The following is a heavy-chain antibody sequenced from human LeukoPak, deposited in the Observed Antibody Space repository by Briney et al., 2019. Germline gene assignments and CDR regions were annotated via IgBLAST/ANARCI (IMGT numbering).Heavy chain of an antibody. V-gene: IGHV1-8*01. CDR2: MNPNSGNT. CDR1: GYTFTSYD. CDR3: ALRGAYYCGVDV. J-gene: IGHJ6*02. D-gene: IGHD3-10*01. Sequence: ASVKVSCKASGYTFTSYDINWVRQATGQGLEWMGWMNPNSGNTGYAQKFQGRVTMTRNTSISTAYMELSSLRSEDTAVYYCALRGAYYCGVDVWGQGATVTVSS.